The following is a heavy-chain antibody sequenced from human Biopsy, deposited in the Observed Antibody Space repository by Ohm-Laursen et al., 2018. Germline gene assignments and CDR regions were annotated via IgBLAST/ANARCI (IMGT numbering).Heavy chain of an antibody. J-gene: IGHJ3*01. D-gene: IGHD3-3*01. V-gene: IGHV4-59*08. Sequence: SQTLSLTCAVSGGSFTGHYWTWIRQPPGQGLEWIGHASYSGYTNYNPSLKSRVTISVDTSKNHFSLNLRSVTAADTAVYSCARLGNFWNAEDGLDLWGLGTMVTVSS. CDR2: ASYSGYT. CDR3: ARLGNFWNAEDGLDL. CDR1: GGSFTGHY.